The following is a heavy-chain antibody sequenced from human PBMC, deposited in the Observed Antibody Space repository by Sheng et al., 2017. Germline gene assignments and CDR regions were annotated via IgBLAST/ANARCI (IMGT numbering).Heavy chain of an antibody. CDR2: ISTSGSST. CDR1: GFPFSTYE. J-gene: IGHJ5*02. Sequence: DVQLVESGGGLVQPGGSLRLSCAASGFPFSTYEMNWVRQAPGKGLEWISNISTSGSSTHYADSVKGRFTISRDNAKNSLYLQMSSLRAEDTALYYCARSDWGSNNWFDPWGQGTLVTVSS. CDR3: ARSDWGSNNWFDP. D-gene: IGHD7-27*01. V-gene: IGHV3-48*03.